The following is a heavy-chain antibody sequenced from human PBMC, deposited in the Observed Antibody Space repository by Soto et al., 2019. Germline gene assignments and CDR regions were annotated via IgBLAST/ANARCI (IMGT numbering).Heavy chain of an antibody. V-gene: IGHV3-48*03. CDR3: ARGHCSSTSCLSYYYYGRDV. CDR1: GFTFSSYE. D-gene: IGHD2-2*01. Sequence: GGSLRLSCAASGFTFSSYEMNWVRQAPGKGLEWVSYISSSGSTIYYADSGKGGFTISRDNAKNSLYLQMNSLRAEDTAVDYCARGHCSSTSCLSYYYYGRDVWGRGTTVTVSS. CDR2: ISSSGSTI. J-gene: IGHJ6*02.